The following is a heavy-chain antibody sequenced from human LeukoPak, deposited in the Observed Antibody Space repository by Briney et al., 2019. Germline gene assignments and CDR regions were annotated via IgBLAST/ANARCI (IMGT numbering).Heavy chain of an antibody. D-gene: IGHD3-10*01. CDR2: IWYDGSNK. CDR1: GFTFSSYG. Sequence: PGGSLRLSCAASGFTFSSYGMHWVRQAPGKGLEWVAVIWYDGSNKYYADSVKGRFTISRDNSKNTLYLQMNRLRDEDTAVYYCARGQGFGEGDYWGQGTLVTVSS. V-gene: IGHV3-33*01. J-gene: IGHJ4*02. CDR3: ARGQGFGEGDY.